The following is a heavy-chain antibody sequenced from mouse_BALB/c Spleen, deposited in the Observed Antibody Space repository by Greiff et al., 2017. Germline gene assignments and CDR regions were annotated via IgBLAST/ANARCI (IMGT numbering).Heavy chain of an antibody. J-gene: IGHJ2*01. V-gene: IGHV14-3*02. D-gene: IGHD1-2*01. CDR3: ARDYGFFDY. CDR1: GFNIQDTY. Sequence: EVQLQQSGAELVKPGASVKLSCTASGFNIQDTYMHWVKQRPEQGLEWIGRIDPANGNTKYDPKFQGKATITADTSSNTAYLQLSSLTSEDTAVYYCARDYGFFDYWGQGTTLTVSS. CDR2: IDPANGNT.